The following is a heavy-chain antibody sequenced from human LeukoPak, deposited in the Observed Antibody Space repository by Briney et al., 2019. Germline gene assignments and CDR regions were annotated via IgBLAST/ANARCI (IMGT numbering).Heavy chain of an antibody. CDR1: GGSISSGDYY. V-gene: IGHV4-30-4*01. CDR3: ARGPDRSIGYCSGGSCFFDY. CDR2: IYYSGST. D-gene: IGHD2-15*01. J-gene: IGHJ4*02. Sequence: SQTLSLTCTVSGGSISSGDYYWGWIRQPPGKGLEWIGYIYYSGSTYYNPSLKSRVTISVDTSKNQFSLKLSSVTAADTAVYYCARGPDRSIGYCSGGSCFFDYWGQGTLVTVSS.